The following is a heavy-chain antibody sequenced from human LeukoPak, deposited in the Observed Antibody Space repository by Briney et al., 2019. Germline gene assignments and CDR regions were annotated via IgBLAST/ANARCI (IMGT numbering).Heavy chain of an antibody. CDR2: INHSGST. CDR3: ARGHHILATMVNWFAP. D-gene: IGHD5-12*01. CDR1: GGSFSGYY. Sequence: NPSETLSLTCAVYGGSFSGYYWSWIRQPPGKGLEWIGEINHSGSTSYNPSLKSRVTISVDTSKNQFSLKLSSVTAADTAVYYCARGHHILATMVNWFAPWGQGTLVTVSS. V-gene: IGHV4-34*01. J-gene: IGHJ5*02.